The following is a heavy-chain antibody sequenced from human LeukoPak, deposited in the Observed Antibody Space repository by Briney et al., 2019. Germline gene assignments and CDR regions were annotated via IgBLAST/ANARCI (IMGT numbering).Heavy chain of an antibody. CDR1: GYTFTGYY. V-gene: IGHV1-2*02. CDR2: INPNSGGT. CDR3: ARDRALAQLFDY. Sequence: ASVKVSCKASGYTFTGYYMHWVRQAPGQGLEWMGWINPNSGGTNYAQKFQGRVTMTRDTSTSTAYMELSRLRSDDTAVYYCARDRALAQLFDYWGQGTLVTVSS. J-gene: IGHJ4*02. D-gene: IGHD1-1*01.